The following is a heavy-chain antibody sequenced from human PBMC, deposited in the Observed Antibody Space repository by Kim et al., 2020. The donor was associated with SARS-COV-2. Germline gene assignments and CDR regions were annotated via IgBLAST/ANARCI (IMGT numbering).Heavy chain of an antibody. CDR2: IYYSGST. V-gene: IGHV4-59*13. Sequence: SETLSLTCTVSGGSISSYYWSWIRQPPGKGLEWIGYIYYSGSTNYNPSLKSRVTMSVDTSKNQFSLKLSSVTAADTAVYYCARGHYYGSGSYYIPYYFDYWGQGTLVTVSS. D-gene: IGHD3-10*01. J-gene: IGHJ4*02. CDR3: ARGHYYGSGSYYIPYYFDY. CDR1: GGSISSYY.